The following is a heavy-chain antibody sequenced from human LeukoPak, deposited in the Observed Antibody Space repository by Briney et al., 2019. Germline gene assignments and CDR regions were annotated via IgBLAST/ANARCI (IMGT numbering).Heavy chain of an antibody. D-gene: IGHD3-10*01. J-gene: IGHJ4*02. CDR1: GFSFGSYG. CDR3: AREMGSVYFDY. V-gene: IGHV3-33*01. Sequence: GGSLRLSCAASGFSFGSYGIHWVRRTPGKGLEWVAVVSYDGSNKDYSDSVKGRFTISRDNSKNTVNLQMNSLRVEDTAVYYCAREMGSVYFDYWGQGTLVTVSS. CDR2: VSYDGSNK.